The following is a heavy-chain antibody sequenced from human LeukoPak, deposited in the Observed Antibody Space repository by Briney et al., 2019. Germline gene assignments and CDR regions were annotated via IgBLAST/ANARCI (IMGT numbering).Heavy chain of an antibody. CDR2: IKQDGSEK. J-gene: IGHJ6*03. D-gene: IGHD6-19*01. CDR1: GFTFSSYW. V-gene: IGHV3-7*01. Sequence: GGSLRLSCAASGFTFSSYWMSWVHQAPGKGLEWVANIKQDGSEKYYVDSVKGRFTISRDNAKNSLYLQMNSLRAEDTAVYYCARGGIAVAGTRENYYYYMDVWGKGTTVTVSS. CDR3: ARGGIAVAGTRENYYYYMDV.